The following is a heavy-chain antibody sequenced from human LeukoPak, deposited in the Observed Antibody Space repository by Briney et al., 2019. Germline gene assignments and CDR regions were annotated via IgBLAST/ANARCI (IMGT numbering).Heavy chain of an antibody. CDR3: AREPNYDILTDLYYYYGMDV. D-gene: IGHD3-9*01. CDR2: IKQDGSEK. CDR1: GFTFSSYW. Sequence: GGSLRLSCAASGFTFSSYWMSWVRQAPGKGLEWGANIKQDGSEKYYVDSVKGRFTISRDNAKNSLYPQMNSLRAEDTAVYYCAREPNYDILTDLYYYYGMDVWGQGTTVTVSS. J-gene: IGHJ6*02. V-gene: IGHV3-7*01.